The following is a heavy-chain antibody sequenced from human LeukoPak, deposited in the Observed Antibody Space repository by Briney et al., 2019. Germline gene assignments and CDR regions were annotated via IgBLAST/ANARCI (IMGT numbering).Heavy chain of an antibody. J-gene: IGHJ4*02. D-gene: IGHD3-16*01. CDR1: GYTFTSYG. V-gene: IGHV1-18*01. CDR3: SRDRAYYNDVWGSYGSFGFAD. CDR2: ISAYNGNT. Sequence: ASVKVSCKASGYTFTSYGISWVRQAPGQGLEWMGCISAYNGNTNYVQKLQGRVTMTTETHASTAYVELKRLRSHDTAEYVSSRDRAYYNDVWGSYGSFGFADWGQPTLVTVSS.